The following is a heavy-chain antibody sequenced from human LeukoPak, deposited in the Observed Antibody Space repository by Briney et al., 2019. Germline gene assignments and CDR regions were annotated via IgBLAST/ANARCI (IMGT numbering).Heavy chain of an antibody. CDR1: GFTFSSYG. CDR2: ISYDGSNQ. V-gene: IGHV3-30*18. CDR3: AKDRCGTTNCYIGGVLGYFFDS. D-gene: IGHD2-2*02. Sequence: GRSLRLSCAASGFTFSSYGMHWVRQAPGKGLEWVAVISYDGSNQYYADSAKGRFTISRDNSKNTLYLQMNSLRAEDTAVYYCAKDRCGTTNCYIGGVLGYFFDSRGQGTLVTVSS. J-gene: IGHJ4*02.